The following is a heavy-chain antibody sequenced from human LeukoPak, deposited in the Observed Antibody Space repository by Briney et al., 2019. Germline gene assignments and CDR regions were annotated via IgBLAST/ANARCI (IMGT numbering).Heavy chain of an antibody. CDR2: IYYSGST. D-gene: IGHD6-13*01. CDR1: GGSISSSSYY. Sequence: SETLSLTCTVSGGSISSSSYYWGWIRQPPGKGLEWIGSIYYSGSTYYNPSLKSRVTISVDTSKNQFSLKLSSVTAADTAVYYCVRSERPIAAAGSPFDYWGQGTLVTVSS. CDR3: VRSERPIAAAGSPFDY. J-gene: IGHJ4*02. V-gene: IGHV4-39*07.